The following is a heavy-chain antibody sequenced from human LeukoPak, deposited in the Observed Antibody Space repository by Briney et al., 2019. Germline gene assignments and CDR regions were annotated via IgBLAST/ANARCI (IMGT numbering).Heavy chain of an antibody. D-gene: IGHD3-22*01. Sequence: PGPCLRLSCAASGFTFSDYSMNWVRQAPGKGLEWVSSIISSSRYIYYADSVKGRFTISRDNAKNSLYLQMNSLRAEERAVYYWARDSYYDSSGYDDAFDIWGQGTMVTVSS. CDR1: GFTFSDYS. CDR3: ARDSYYDSSGYDDAFDI. V-gene: IGHV3-21*01. J-gene: IGHJ3*02. CDR2: IISSSRYI.